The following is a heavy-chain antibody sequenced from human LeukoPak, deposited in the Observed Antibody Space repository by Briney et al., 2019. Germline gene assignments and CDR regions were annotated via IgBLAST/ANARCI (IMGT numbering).Heavy chain of an antibody. CDR1: GGSISSYY. J-gene: IGHJ2*01. V-gene: IGHV4-59*01. CDR2: IYYSGST. D-gene: IGHD7-27*01. Sequence: SETLSLTCTVSGGSISSYYRSWIRQPPGKGLEWIGYIYYSGSTNYNPSLKSRVTISVDTSKNQFSLKLSSVTAADTAVYYCARGLPGDLRYFDLWGRGTLVTVSS. CDR3: ARGLPGDLRYFDL.